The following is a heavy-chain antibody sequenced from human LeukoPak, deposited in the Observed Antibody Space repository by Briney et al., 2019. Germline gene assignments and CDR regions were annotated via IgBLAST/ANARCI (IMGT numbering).Heavy chain of an antibody. Sequence: PGGSLRLSCAASGFTFDDYTMHWVRQAPGKGLEWVSGISWNSGSIGYADSVKGRFTISRDNAKNSLYLQMNSLRAEDTALYYCAKDRSTSPTYYFDYWGQGTLVTVSS. D-gene: IGHD2-2*01. CDR2: ISWNSGSI. J-gene: IGHJ4*02. CDR3: AKDRSTSPTYYFDY. CDR1: GFTFDDYT. V-gene: IGHV3-9*01.